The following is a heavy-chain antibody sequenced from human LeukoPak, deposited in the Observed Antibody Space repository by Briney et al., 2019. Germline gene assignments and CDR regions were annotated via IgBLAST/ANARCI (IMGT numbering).Heavy chain of an antibody. CDR2: ISSSSSYI. D-gene: IGHD2-15*01. Sequence: KAGGSLRLSCAASGFTFSSYSMNWVRQAPGKGLEWVSSISSSSSYIYYADSVKGRFTISRDNAKNSLYLQMNSLGAEDTAVYYCAREGGFCFGETCRYFDYWGQGTLVTVSS. CDR3: AREGGFCFGETCRYFDY. J-gene: IGHJ4*02. CDR1: GFTFSSYS. V-gene: IGHV3-21*01.